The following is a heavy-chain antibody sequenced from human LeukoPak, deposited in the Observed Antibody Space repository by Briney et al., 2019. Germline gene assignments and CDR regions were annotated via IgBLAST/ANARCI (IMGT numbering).Heavy chain of an antibody. CDR3: ARGTYGSGSYYPDY. CDR2: IYSGGST. D-gene: IGHD3-10*01. V-gene: IGHV3-53*04. CDR1: GFTVSSNY. J-gene: IGHJ4*02. Sequence: GGSLRLSCAASGFTVSSNYMSWVRRAPGKGLEWVSVIYSGGSTYYADSVKGRFTISRHNSKNTLYLQMNSLRAEDTAVYYCARGTYGSGSYYPDYWGQGTLVTVSS.